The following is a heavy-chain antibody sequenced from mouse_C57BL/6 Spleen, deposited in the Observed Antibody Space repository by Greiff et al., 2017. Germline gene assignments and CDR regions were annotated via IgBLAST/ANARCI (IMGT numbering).Heavy chain of an antibody. D-gene: IGHD1-1*01. CDR2: IHPNSGST. CDR1: GYTFTSYW. Sequence: QVQLQQPGAELVKPGASVKLSCKASGYTFTSYWMHWVKQRPGQGLEWIGMIHPNSGSTNYNEKFKSKATLTVDKSSSTAYMQLSSLTSEDSAVYYCARTITTVVEGFAYWGQGTLVTVSA. CDR3: ARTITTVVEGFAY. V-gene: IGHV1-64*01. J-gene: IGHJ3*01.